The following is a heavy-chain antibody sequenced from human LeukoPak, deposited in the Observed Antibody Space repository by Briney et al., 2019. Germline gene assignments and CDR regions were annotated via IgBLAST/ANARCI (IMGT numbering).Heavy chain of an antibody. CDR2: MNPNSGNT. CDR1: GYTFTSYD. J-gene: IGHJ4*02. V-gene: IGHV1-8*01. Sequence: GASVKVSCKASGYTFTSYDINWVRQATGQGLEWMGWMNPNSGNTGYAQKFQGGVTMTRNTSISTAYMELSSLRSEDTAVYYCARRPIYSYGLDYWGQGTLVTVSS. D-gene: IGHD5-18*01. CDR3: ARRPIYSYGLDY.